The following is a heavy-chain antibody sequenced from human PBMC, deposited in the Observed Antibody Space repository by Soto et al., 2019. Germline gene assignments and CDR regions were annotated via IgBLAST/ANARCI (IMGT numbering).Heavy chain of an antibody. D-gene: IGHD6-13*01. CDR1: GYTLTVLS. V-gene: IGHV1-24*01. J-gene: IGHJ2*01. CDR3: ATVPGQQLVEWYFDL. CDR2: FDPEDGET. Sequence: ASVKVSCKVSGYTLTVLSMHWVRQAPGKGLEWMGGFDPEDGETIYAQKFQGRVTMTEDTSTDTAYMELSSLRSEDTAVYYCATVPGQQLVEWYFDLWGRGTLVTVSS.